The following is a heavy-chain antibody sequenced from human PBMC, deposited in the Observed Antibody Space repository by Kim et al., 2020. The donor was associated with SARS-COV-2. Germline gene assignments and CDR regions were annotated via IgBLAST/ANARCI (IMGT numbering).Heavy chain of an antibody. CDR3: ARDLNGNYGGY. D-gene: IGHD4-17*01. CDR1: GYSISSGYY. V-gene: IGHV4-38-2*02. CDR2: IYHSGAT. J-gene: IGHJ4*02. Sequence: SETLSLTCTVSGYSISSGYYWGWIRQPPGKGLEWIGSIYHSGATYYNPSLKSRVTISVDTSKNQFSLRLSSVTAADTAVYYCARDLNGNYGGYWGQGTLV.